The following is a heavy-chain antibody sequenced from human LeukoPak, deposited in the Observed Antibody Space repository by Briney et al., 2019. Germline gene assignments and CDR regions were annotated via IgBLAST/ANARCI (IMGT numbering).Heavy chain of an antibody. V-gene: IGHV3-23*01. D-gene: IGHD1-14*01. Sequence: PGGSLRLSCAASGFTFSTCAMSWVRQAPGKGLERVSGISGTTSGTYYADSVKGRFTISRDNSKNTLFLQVNSLRAEDTAVYYCAKVRTYFYHGLDVWGQGTTVTVSS. CDR2: ISGTTSGT. CDR1: GFTFSTCA. CDR3: AKVRTYFYHGLDV. J-gene: IGHJ6*02.